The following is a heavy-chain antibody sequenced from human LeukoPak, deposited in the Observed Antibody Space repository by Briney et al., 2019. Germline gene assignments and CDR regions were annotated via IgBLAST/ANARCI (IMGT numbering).Heavy chain of an antibody. Sequence: GGSLRLSCAASGFTFSGYEMNWFRQAPGKGLEWVSYISSSGSTTYYADSVKGRFTISRDNAKNSLYLQMNSLRVEDTAVYYCAREDTGVAFDIWGQGTTVTV. CDR3: AREDTGVAFDI. D-gene: IGHD2-8*01. CDR1: GFTFSGYE. V-gene: IGHV3-48*03. CDR2: ISSSGSTT. J-gene: IGHJ3*02.